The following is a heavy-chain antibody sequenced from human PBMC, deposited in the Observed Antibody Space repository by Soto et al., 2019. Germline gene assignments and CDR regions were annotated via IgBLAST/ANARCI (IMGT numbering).Heavy chain of an antibody. D-gene: IGHD4-17*01. CDR1: GGSISSGGYY. Sequence: QVQLQESGPGLVKPSQTLSLTCTVSGGSISSGGYYWSWIRQHPGKGLEWIGYIYYSGSTYYNPSLKSGVTLSLDXXKNPLSLKLSSVTAADTAVYYCARSPEATVTAFDYWGQGTLVTVSS. CDR3: ARSPEATVTAFDY. J-gene: IGHJ4*02. V-gene: IGHV4-31*03. CDR2: IYYSGST.